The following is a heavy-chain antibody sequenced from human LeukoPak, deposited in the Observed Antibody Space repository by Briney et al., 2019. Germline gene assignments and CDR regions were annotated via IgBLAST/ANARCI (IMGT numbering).Heavy chain of an antibody. J-gene: IGHJ4*02. V-gene: IGHV4-59*08. CDR2: IYYSGST. CDR1: GGSISRYY. CDR3: ARTDGYKAHYFDY. Sequence: SETLSLTCTVSGGSISRYYWSWIRQPPGKGLEWIGYIYYSGSTYYNPSLKSRVTISVDTSKNQFSLKLSSVTAADTAVYYCARTDGYKAHYFDYWGQGTLVTVSS. D-gene: IGHD5-24*01.